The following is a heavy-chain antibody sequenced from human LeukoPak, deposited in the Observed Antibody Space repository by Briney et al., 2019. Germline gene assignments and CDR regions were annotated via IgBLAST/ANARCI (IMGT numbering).Heavy chain of an antibody. D-gene: IGHD1-26*01. V-gene: IGHV4-34*01. J-gene: IGHJ4*02. CDR3: ARGAVGATTTPLYFDY. CDR2: INHSGST. CDR1: GGSFSGYY. Sequence: SSETLSLTCAVYGGSFSGYYWSWIRQPPGKGLEWIGEINHSGSTNYNPSLKSRATISVDTSKNQFSLKLSSVTAADTAVYYCARGAVGATTTPLYFDYWGQGTLVTVSS.